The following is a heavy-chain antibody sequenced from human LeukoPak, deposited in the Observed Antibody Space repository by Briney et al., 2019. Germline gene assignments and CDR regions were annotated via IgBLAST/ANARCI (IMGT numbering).Heavy chain of an antibody. CDR3: ARDVAYCGGDCYSVLDYYYYMDV. D-gene: IGHD2-21*02. Sequence: TGGSLRLSCAASGLTFSDYYMSWIRQAPGKGLEWVSYIRSSGSTIYYADSVKGRFTISRDNAKNSLYLQMNSLRAEDTAVYYCARDVAYCGGDCYSVLDYYYYMDVWGKGTTVTVSS. J-gene: IGHJ6*03. CDR2: IRSSGSTI. V-gene: IGHV3-11*04. CDR1: GLTFSDYY.